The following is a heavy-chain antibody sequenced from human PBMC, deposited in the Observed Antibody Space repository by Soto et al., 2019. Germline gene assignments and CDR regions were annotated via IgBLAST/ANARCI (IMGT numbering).Heavy chain of an antibody. CDR2: ISSSGSTI. J-gene: IGHJ5*02. D-gene: IGHD3-3*01. V-gene: IGHV3-48*03. CDR3: ARTSPAGSDFWGGQGWFDP. Sequence: GGSLRLSCAASGFTFSSYEMNWVRQAPGKGLEWVSYISSSGSTIYYADSVKGRFTISRDNAKNSLYLQMNSLRAEDTAMYYCARTSPAGSDFWGGQGWFDPWGQGILVTVSS. CDR1: GFTFSSYE.